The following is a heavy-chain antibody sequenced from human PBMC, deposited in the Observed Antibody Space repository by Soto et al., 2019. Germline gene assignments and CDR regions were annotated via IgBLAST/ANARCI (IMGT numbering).Heavy chain of an antibody. D-gene: IGHD2-2*01. CDR3: ARDGIVVVPAATNYYYYGMDV. CDR2: ISAYNGNT. J-gene: IGHJ6*02. V-gene: IGHV1-18*04. CDR1: GYTFTSYG. Sequence: QVQLVQSGAEVKKPGASVKVSCKASGYTFTSYGISWVRQAPGQGLEWMGWISAYNGNTNYAQKLQGRVTMTTDTSTSTAYMELMSLRSDDTAVYYCARDGIVVVPAATNYYYYGMDVLGQGTTVTVSS.